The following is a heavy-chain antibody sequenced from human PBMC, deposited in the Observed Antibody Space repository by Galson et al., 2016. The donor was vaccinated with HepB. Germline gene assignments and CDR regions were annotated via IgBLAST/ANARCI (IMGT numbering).Heavy chain of an antibody. CDR2: ISYDGSNK. Sequence: SLRLSCAASGFTFSSYGMHWVRQAPGKGLEWVAVISYDGSNKYYADSVKGRFTISRDNSKNTLYLQMNSLRAEDTAVYYCAKDLFAYDSSGYWFSGMDVWGQGTTVTVSS. D-gene: IGHD3-22*01. V-gene: IGHV3-30*18. J-gene: IGHJ6*02. CDR1: GFTFSSYG. CDR3: AKDLFAYDSSGYWFSGMDV.